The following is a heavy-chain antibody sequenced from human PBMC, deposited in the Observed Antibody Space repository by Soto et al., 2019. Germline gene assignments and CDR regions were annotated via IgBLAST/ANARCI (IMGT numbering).Heavy chain of an antibody. CDR3: ARDRDSGYDSLDY. CDR1: GGTFSSYA. J-gene: IGHJ4*02. Sequence: VKVSCNASGGTFSSYAISWVRHAPGQGLEWMGGIIPIFGTANYAQKFQGRVTITADESTSTAYMELSSLRSEDTAVYYCARDRDSGYDSLDYWGQGTLVTVSS. V-gene: IGHV1-69*13. CDR2: IIPIFGTA. D-gene: IGHD5-12*01.